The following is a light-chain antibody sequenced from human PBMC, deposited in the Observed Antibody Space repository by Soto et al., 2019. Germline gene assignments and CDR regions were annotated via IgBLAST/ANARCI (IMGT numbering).Light chain of an antibody. Sequence: QLVLTQSPSASASLGASVKLTCTLSSGHSSYAIAWHQQQPEKGPRFLMTVNSDGSHRKGDGIPDRFSGSSSGAERYLTIASLQAEDEADYYCQTWGTGIHLFGRGTQLTVL. V-gene: IGLV4-69*01. J-gene: IGLJ7*01. CDR2: VNSDGSH. CDR3: QTWGTGIHL. CDR1: SGHSSYA.